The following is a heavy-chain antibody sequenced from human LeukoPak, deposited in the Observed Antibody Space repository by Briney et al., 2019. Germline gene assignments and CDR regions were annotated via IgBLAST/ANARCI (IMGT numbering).Heavy chain of an antibody. D-gene: IGHD3-10*01. V-gene: IGHV4-34*01. J-gene: IGHJ4*02. CDR2: INHSVSP. Sequence: PSQTLSLTCAVYGGSFSGYYWSWIRQPPGKGLEWIGEINHSVSPTYNPTLKTQVPISVDTSKNQFTLNLSALTLATPAVFYCARGSGSGGLRPSVDYWGQGTLVTVSS. CDR3: ARGSGSGGLRPSVDY. CDR1: GGSFSGYY.